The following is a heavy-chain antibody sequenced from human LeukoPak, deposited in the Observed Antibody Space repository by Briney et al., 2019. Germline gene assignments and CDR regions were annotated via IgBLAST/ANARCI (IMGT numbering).Heavy chain of an antibody. CDR3: AREVYDFWSGYYYYYMDV. D-gene: IGHD3-3*01. CDR2: IYTSGST. J-gene: IGHJ6*03. CDR1: GGSISSYY. V-gene: IGHV4-4*07. Sequence: SSETLSLTCTVSGGSISSYYWSWIRQPAGKGLEWIGRIYTSGSTNYNPSLKSRVTMSVDTSKNQFSLKLSSVTAADTAVYYCAREVYDFWSGYYYYYMDVWGKGTTVTVSS.